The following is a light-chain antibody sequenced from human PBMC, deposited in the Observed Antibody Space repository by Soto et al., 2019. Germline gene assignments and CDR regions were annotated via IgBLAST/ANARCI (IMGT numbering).Light chain of an antibody. CDR3: QQFGSAPEGT. J-gene: IGKJ1*01. V-gene: IGKV3-20*01. CDR1: RSLSSSY. Sequence: IVLTQSPVTLSFSPGERATLSCRASRSLSSSYFAWYQQKPGQAPRLLIYGASTRATGIPDRFSGSGSGADFTLTISRLEPEDFAVYYCQQFGSAPEGTFGQGTKVDIK. CDR2: GAS.